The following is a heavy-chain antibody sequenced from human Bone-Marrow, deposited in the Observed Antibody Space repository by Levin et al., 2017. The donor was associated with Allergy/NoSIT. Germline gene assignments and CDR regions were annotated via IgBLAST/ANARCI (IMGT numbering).Heavy chain of an antibody. CDR2: IKQDGSEK. V-gene: IGHV3-7*01. CDR1: GFTFSSYW. D-gene: IGHD3-10*01. CDR3: ARDELGSGNYYYYYGMDV. Sequence: GESLKISCAASGFTFSSYWMSWVRQAPGKGLEWVANIKQDGSEKYYVDSVKGRFTISRDNAKNSLYLQMNSLRAEDTAVYYCARDELGSGNYYYYYGMDVWGQGTTVTVSS. J-gene: IGHJ6*02.